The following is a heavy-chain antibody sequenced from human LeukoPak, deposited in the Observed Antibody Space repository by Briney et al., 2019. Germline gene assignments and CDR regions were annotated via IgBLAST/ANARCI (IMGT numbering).Heavy chain of an antibody. V-gene: IGHV3-23*01. CDR1: GFTFSTYA. CDR2: ICGSDGSR. CDR3: ARDNYDSSGYYFD. Sequence: GGSLRLSCAASGFTFSTYAMSWVRQAPGKGLEWVSAICGSDGSRYYADSVKGRFTISRDNAKKSLYLQMNSLRAEDTAVYYCARDNYDSSGYYFDWGQGTLVTVSS. J-gene: IGHJ4*02. D-gene: IGHD3-22*01.